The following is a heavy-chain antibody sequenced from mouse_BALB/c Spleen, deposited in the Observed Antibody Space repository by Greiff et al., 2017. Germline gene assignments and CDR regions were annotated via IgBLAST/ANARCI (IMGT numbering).Heavy chain of an antibody. D-gene: IGHD4-1*01. CDR2: ILPGSGST. CDR1: GYTFSSYW. Sequence: QVQLQQSGAELMKPGASVKISCKATGYTFSSYWIEWVKQRPGHGLEWIGEILPGSGSTNYNEKFKGKATFTADTSSNTAYMQLSSLTSEDSAVYYCARRRSNWYFDYWGQGTTLTVSS. J-gene: IGHJ2*01. CDR3: ARRRSNWYFDY. V-gene: IGHV1-9*01.